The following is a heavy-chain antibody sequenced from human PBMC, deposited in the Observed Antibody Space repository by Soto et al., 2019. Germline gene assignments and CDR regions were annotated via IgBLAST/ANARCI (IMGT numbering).Heavy chain of an antibody. CDR3: AKDWAVAGTPWYLDL. V-gene: IGHV3-9*01. D-gene: IGHD6-19*01. CDR2: ITWNSENI. J-gene: IGHJ4*02. Sequence: EVQLVESGGGLVQPGMSLRLSCAADGLACEDYDMHGGRLVSGKGLELVSGITWNSENIGYADSVNGRFTISSENAKNSVYLQMASLRPEDTAVYYCAKDWAVAGTPWYLDLWGQGIQVTVSS. CDR1: GLACEDYD.